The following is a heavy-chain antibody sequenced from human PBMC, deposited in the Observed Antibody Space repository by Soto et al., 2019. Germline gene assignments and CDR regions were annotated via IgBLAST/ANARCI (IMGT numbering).Heavy chain of an antibody. Sequence: PSETLSLTCTVSGGSISSSSYYWGWIRQPPGKGLEWIGSIYYSGSTYYNPSLKSRVTISVDTSKNQFSLKLSSVTAADTAVYYCAGINGYYEFWSGYYTGLSWFDPWGQGTLGTVS. CDR3: AGINGYYEFWSGYYTGLSWFDP. CDR2: IYYSGST. D-gene: IGHD3-3*01. J-gene: IGHJ5*02. CDR1: GGSISSSSYY. V-gene: IGHV4-39*01.